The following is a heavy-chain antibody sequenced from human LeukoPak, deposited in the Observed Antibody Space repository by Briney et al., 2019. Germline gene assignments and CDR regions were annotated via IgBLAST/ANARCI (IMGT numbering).Heavy chain of an antibody. D-gene: IGHD1-26*01. J-gene: IGHJ4*02. CDR2: ITPSGVTT. V-gene: IGHV1-46*01. CDR1: GYIFTSYY. Sequence: SVKVSCKASGYIFTSYYMHWVRQAPGQGLEWMGMITPSGVTTTYAQKFQGRVTMTRDMSTSTVYMELSSLRAEDTAVYYCAKAVRLGVLDYRGQGTLVTVSS. CDR3: AKAVRLGVLDY.